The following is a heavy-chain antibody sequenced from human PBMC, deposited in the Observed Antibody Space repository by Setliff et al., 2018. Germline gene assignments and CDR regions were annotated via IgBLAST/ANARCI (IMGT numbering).Heavy chain of an antibody. D-gene: IGHD3-10*01. CDR3: ARDKGVISLDY. CDR2: IRNDGSSQ. J-gene: IGHJ4*02. V-gene: IGHV3-30*02. Sequence: GGSLRLSCIMSGFSAASGFTFSSSGMHWVRQAPGKGLEWVTFIRNDGSSQYCADSVQGRFTVSRDNSRNTLYLDMNSLRGEDTAVYYCARDKGVISLDYWGQGTLVTVSS. CDR1: GFTFSSSG.